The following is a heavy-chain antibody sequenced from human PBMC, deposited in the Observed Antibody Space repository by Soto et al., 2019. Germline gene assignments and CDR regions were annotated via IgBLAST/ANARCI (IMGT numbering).Heavy chain of an antibody. CDR3: ARLKGGSYFDY. D-gene: IGHD3-16*01. J-gene: IGHJ4*02. V-gene: IGHV2-5*02. Sequence: QITLKESGPTLVKPTQTLTLTCTLSGFSLSTNGVGVGWIRQPPGKALEWLALIYCDADKRYSPSLKSRLTITKDTSKNQVVLTLTNIDPVDTATYYCARLKGGSYFDYWGQGTLVTVS. CDR1: GFSLSTNGVG. CDR2: IYCDADK.